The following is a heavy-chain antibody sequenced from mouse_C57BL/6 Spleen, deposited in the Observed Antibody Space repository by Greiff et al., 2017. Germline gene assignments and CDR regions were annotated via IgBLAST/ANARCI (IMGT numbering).Heavy chain of an antibody. CDR3: ARGGLRRSDYAMGY. D-gene: IGHD2-4*01. Sequence: VQLQQSGPELVKPGASVKISCKASGYTFTDYYMNWVKQSHGKSLEWIGDINPKNGGTSYKQKFKGKATLTVDKSSSTAYMELRSLTSEDSAVYYCARGGLRRSDYAMGYWGQGTSVTVSS. CDR1: GYTFTDYY. V-gene: IGHV1-26*01. J-gene: IGHJ4*01. CDR2: INPKNGGT.